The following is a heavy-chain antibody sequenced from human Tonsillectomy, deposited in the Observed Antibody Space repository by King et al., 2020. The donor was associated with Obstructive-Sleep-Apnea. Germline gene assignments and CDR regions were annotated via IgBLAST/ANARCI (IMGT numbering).Heavy chain of an antibody. V-gene: IGHV3-33*01. CDR2: IWYDGSNK. J-gene: IGHJ4*02. Sequence: VQLVESGGGVVQPGRSLRLSCVASGFTFSRYGMHWVRQAPGKGLEWVAVIWYDGSNKHHADSLKGRITISRDNSKNTLYLQMNSLRAEDTAFYYCARGRMATIPYYFDYWGQGTLVTVSS. CDR1: GFTFSRYG. CDR3: ARGRMATIPYYFDY. D-gene: IGHD5-24*01.